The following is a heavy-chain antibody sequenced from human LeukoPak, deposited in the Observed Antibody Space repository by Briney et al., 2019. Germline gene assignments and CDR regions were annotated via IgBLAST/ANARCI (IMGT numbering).Heavy chain of an antibody. J-gene: IGHJ4*02. Sequence: GGSLRLSCAASGFTVSSNYMSWVRQAPGKGLEWVSSVYNDGSTNYADSAKGRFTMSRDNSKNTLYLQMNSLRAEDTAIYYCAKDRCSGGSCYYFDYWGQGTLVTVSS. V-gene: IGHV3-53*01. CDR3: AKDRCSGGSCYYFDY. CDR2: VYNDGST. D-gene: IGHD2-15*01. CDR1: GFTVSSNY.